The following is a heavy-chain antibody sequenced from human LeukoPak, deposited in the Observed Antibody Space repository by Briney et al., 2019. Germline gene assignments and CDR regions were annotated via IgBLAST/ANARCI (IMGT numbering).Heavy chain of an antibody. J-gene: IGHJ1*01. Sequence: SETLSLTCTVSGASMTNYYWSWIRQPAGKGLEWIGRIYTSGSTNYNPSLKSRVTLSVDTSKHQFSLKLSSVTAAGTAVYYCARESDGYNAEYFQHWGQGTLVTVSS. CDR3: ARESDGYNAEYFQH. CDR2: IYTSGST. D-gene: IGHD5-24*01. CDR1: GASMTNYY. V-gene: IGHV4-4*07.